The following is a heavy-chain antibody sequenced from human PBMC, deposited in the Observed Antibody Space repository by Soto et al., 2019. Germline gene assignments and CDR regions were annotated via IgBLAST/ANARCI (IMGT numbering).Heavy chain of an antibody. D-gene: IGHD2-2*01. CDR3: ARLSADFVVVPAARINWFDP. CDR1: GFTFSSYS. CDR2: ISSSSSYI. V-gene: IGHV3-21*01. Sequence: EVQLVESGGGLVKPGGSLRLSCAASGFTFSSYSMNWVRQAPGKGLEWVSSISSSSSYIYYADSVKGRLTISRDNAKNSLYLQKNSLRAEDTAVYYCARLSADFVVVPAARINWFDPWGQGTLVTVSS. J-gene: IGHJ5*02.